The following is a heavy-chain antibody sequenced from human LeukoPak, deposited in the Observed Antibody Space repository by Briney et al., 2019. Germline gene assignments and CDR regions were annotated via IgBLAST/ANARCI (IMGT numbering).Heavy chain of an antibody. J-gene: IGHJ4*02. D-gene: IGHD3-3*01. CDR1: GFAFSNYN. CDR3: AKDRITIFGVVMDQ. CDR2: ISSSSHSI. Sequence: GGSLRLSCAASGFAFSNYNMNWVRQAPGKGLEWVSYISSSSHSIYYADSVKGRFTVSRDNSENALYLQMNSLRADDTAVYYCAKDRITIFGVVMDQWGQGTLVTVSS. V-gene: IGHV3-48*01.